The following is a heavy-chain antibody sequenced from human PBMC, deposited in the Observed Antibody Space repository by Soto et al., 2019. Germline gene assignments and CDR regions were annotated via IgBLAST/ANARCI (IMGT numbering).Heavy chain of an antibody. Sequence: QVQLQQWGAGLLKPSETLSLTCAVYGGSFSGYYWSWIRQPPGKGLEWIGKINHSGSTNYNPSLKCRVTISVDTSKNQFSLKLSSVTAADTAVYYCARGIRGAAARSYYFDYWGQGTLVTLSS. CDR1: GGSFSGYY. J-gene: IGHJ4*02. D-gene: IGHD6-13*01. CDR3: ARGIRGAAARSYYFDY. V-gene: IGHV4-34*01. CDR2: INHSGST.